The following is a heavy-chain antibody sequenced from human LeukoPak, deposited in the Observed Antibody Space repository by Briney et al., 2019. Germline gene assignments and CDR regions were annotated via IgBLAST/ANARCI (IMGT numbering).Heavy chain of an antibody. CDR3: AKEPYGDYGDYEAFDI. V-gene: IGHV3-23*01. D-gene: IGHD4-17*01. CDR1: GFTFSSYA. Sequence: QPGGSLRLSCAASGFTFSSYAMSWVRQAPGKGLEWVSAISGSGGSTYYADSVKGRFTISRDNSKNTLYLQMNSLRAEDTAVYYCAKEPYGDYGDYEAFDIWGQGTMVTVSS. CDR2: ISGSGGST. J-gene: IGHJ3*02.